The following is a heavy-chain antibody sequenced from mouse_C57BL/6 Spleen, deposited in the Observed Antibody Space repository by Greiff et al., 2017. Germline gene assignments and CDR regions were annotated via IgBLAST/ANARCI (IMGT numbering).Heavy chain of an antibody. D-gene: IGHD1-1*01. CDR3: TGGSRWYFDY. V-gene: IGHV6-3*01. Sequence: EVQVVESGGGLVQPGGSMKLSCVASGFTFSNYWMNWVRQSPGKGLEWVAQIRLKSDNYATNYAESGKGRFTISRDASKRSVYLQMNNLRAEDTGIYYCTGGSRWYFDYWGQGTTLTVSS. CDR1: GFTFSNYW. J-gene: IGHJ2*01. CDR2: IRLKSDNYAT.